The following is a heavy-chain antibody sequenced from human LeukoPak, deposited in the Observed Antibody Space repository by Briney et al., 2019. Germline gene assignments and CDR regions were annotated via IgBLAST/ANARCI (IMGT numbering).Heavy chain of an antibody. CDR3: AKAIEPRAAARPYGMDV. CDR1: GFTFDDFA. V-gene: IGHV3-43*02. Sequence: GGSLRLSCAASGFTFDDFAMYWVRQGPGKGLEWVSLISGDGNRIHYADSVKGRFTISRDNSKNSLYLQMNSLRTEDTALYYCAKAIEPRAAARPYGMDVWGQGTTVTVSS. D-gene: IGHD6-13*01. CDR2: ISGDGNRI. J-gene: IGHJ6*02.